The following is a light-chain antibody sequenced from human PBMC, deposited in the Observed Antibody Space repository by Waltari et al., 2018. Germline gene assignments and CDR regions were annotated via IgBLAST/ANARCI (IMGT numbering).Light chain of an antibody. CDR1: QYINNY. CDR2: DSS. CDR3: QQAKTFPHT. V-gene: IGKV1-12*01. J-gene: IGKJ4*01. Sequence: DIQMTQSPSSASASVGDRVTITCRASQYINNYLAWYQQKPGKAPKLLMYDSSSLESGVPSRFSGSGSGADFTLTISSLQSEDFATYYCQQAKTFPHTFGGGTKVEVK.